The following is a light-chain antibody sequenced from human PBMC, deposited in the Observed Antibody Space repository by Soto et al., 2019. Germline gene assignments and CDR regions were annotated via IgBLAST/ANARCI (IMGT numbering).Light chain of an antibody. Sequence: SYELTQPPSVSVAPGQTARITCGGNNIGSKSVHWYQQKPGRAPVLVVYDDSDRPSGIPERFSGSNSGNTATLTISRVEAGDEADYYCQVWDSSSDSYVFGTGTKVTV. CDR2: DDS. CDR1: NIGSKS. V-gene: IGLV3-21*02. CDR3: QVWDSSSDSYV. J-gene: IGLJ1*01.